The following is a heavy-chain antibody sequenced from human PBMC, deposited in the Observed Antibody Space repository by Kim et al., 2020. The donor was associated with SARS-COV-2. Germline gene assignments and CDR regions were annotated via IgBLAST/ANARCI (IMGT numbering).Heavy chain of an antibody. V-gene: IGHV4-4*02. D-gene: IGHD1-26*01. CDR3: ARVGATGGGYYFDY. CDR1: GGSISSSNW. J-gene: IGHJ4*02. CDR2: IYHSGST. Sequence: SETLSLTCAVSGGSISSSNWWSWVRQPPVKGLEWIGEIYHSGSTNYNPSLKSRVTISVDKSKNQFSLKLSSVTAADTAVYYCARVGATGGGYYFDYWGQGTLVTVSS.